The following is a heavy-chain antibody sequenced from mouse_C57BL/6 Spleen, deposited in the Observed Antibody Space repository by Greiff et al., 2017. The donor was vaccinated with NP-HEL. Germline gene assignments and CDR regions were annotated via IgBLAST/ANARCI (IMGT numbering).Heavy chain of an antibody. CDR3: AREIIATAKGYFDV. CDR1: GYTFTSYG. D-gene: IGHD1-1*01. CDR2: IYPRSGNT. V-gene: IGHV1-81*01. J-gene: IGHJ1*03. Sequence: QVQLQQSGAELARPGASVKLSCKASGYTFTSYGISWVKQRTGQGLEWIGEIYPRSGNTYYNEKFKGKATLTAAKSSSTAYVELRSLTSEDSAVCLCAREIIATAKGYFDVWGTGTTVTVSS.